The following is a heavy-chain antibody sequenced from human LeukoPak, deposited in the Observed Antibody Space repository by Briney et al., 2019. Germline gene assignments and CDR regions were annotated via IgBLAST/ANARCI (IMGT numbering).Heavy chain of an antibody. CDR3: ARDLHSYGYGRSGAAGY. J-gene: IGHJ4*02. CDR1: GGSISSYY. D-gene: IGHD5-18*01. CDR2: IYYSGST. V-gene: IGHV4-59*12. Sequence: SETLSLTCTVSGGSISSYYWSWIRQPPGKGLEWIGYIYYSGSTNYNPSLKSRVTISVDTSKNQFSLKLSSVTAADTAVYYCARDLHSYGYGRSGAAGYWGQGTLVTVSS.